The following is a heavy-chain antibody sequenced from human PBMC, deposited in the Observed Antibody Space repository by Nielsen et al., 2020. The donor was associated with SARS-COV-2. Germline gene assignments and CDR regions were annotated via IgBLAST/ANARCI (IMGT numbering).Heavy chain of an antibody. D-gene: IGHD3-22*01. V-gene: IGHV3-21*01. J-gene: IGHJ4*02. Sequence: WIRQPPGKGLEWVSCISSSSSYIYYEDSVKGRFTISRDNAENSLYLQMNSLRAEDTAVYYCAKVGRITMIVVVITPPDYWGQGTLVTVSS. CDR2: ISSSSSYI. CDR3: AKVGRITMIVVVITPPDY.